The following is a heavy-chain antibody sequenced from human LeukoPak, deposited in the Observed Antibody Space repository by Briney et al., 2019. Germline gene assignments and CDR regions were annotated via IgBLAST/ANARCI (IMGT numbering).Heavy chain of an antibody. CDR3: ARDRPAYYFDY. CDR2: IIPILGIA. V-gene: IGHV1-69*04. CDR1: GGTFSSYT. J-gene: IGHJ4*02. D-gene: IGHD6-25*01. Sequence: ASVKVSCKASGGTFSSYTISWVRQAPGQGLEWVGRIIPILGIANYAQKFQGRVTITADKSTSTAYMELSSLRSEDTAVYYCARDRPAYYFDYWGQGTLVTVSS.